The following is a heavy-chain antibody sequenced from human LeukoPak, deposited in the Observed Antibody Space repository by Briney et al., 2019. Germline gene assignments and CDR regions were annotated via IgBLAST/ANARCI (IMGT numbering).Heavy chain of an antibody. J-gene: IGHJ5*02. CDR2: ISGSGGST. Sequence: PGGSLRLSCAASGFTFSSYAMSWVRQAPGKGLEWVSAISGSGGSTYYADSVKGRFTISRDNSKNTLYLQMNSLRAEDTAAYYCANSPGLRFLEWLPSWGQGTLVTVSS. D-gene: IGHD3-3*01. CDR3: ANSPGLRFLEWLPS. CDR1: GFTFSSYA. V-gene: IGHV3-23*01.